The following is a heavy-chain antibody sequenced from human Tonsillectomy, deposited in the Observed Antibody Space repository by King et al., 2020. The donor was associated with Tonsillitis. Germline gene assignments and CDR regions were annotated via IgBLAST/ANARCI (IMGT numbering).Heavy chain of an antibody. Sequence: VQLVESGGGVVQPGRSLRLSCAASGFTFSSYGMHWVRQAPGKGLEWVAVISYDGSNKYYADSVKGRFTISRDNSKNTLYLQMNSLRAEDTAVYYCAKDTMVRGDYYYGMDVWGQGTTVTVSS. D-gene: IGHD3-10*01. CDR3: AKDTMVRGDYYYGMDV. J-gene: IGHJ6*02. V-gene: IGHV3-30*18. CDR1: GFTFSSYG. CDR2: ISYDGSNK.